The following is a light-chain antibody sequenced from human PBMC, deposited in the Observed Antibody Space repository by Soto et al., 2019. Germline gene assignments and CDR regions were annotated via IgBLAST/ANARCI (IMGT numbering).Light chain of an antibody. J-gene: IGLJ2*01. CDR2: GDT. Sequence: QSVLTQPPSMSGSPGQRVTISCSGCGTNFGANYDVHWYKQLPGTAPQVVIYGDTNRPSGVPDRFSGSKSGTYASLAITGLQAEDEADDYCQSFYSTLSASLFGGGTKLTVL. CDR3: QSFYSTLSASL. CDR1: GTNFGANYD. V-gene: IGLV1-40*01.